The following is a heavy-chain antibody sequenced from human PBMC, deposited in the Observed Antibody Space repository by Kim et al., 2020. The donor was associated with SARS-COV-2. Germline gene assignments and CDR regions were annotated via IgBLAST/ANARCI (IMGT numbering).Heavy chain of an antibody. CDR3: ARGVSVAGTSISDY. Sequence: ASVKVSCKASGYTFTGYYMHWVRQAPGQGLEWMGRINPNSGGTNYAQKFQGRVTMTRDTSISTAYMELSRLRSDDTAVYYCARGVSVAGTSISDYWGQGTLVTVSS. D-gene: IGHD6-19*01. CDR2: INPNSGGT. J-gene: IGHJ4*02. V-gene: IGHV1-2*06. CDR1: GYTFTGYY.